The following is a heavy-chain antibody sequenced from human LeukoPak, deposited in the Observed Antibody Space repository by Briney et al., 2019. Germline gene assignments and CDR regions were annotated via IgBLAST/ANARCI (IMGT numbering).Heavy chain of an antibody. CDR3: ARDRISYYSGWYSGAFDI. CDR1: GFTFSSYS. J-gene: IGHJ3*02. CDR2: ISSSSSYI. Sequence: GGSPRLSCAASGFTFSSYSMNWVRQAPGKGLEWVSSISSSSSYIYYADSVKGRFTISRDNAKNSLYLQMNSLRAEDTAVYYCARDRISYYSGWYSGAFDIWGQGTMVTVSS. D-gene: IGHD6-19*01. V-gene: IGHV3-21*01.